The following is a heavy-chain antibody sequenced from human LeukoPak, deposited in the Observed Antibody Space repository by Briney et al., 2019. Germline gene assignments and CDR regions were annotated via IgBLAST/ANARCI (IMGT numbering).Heavy chain of an antibody. V-gene: IGHV3-7*01. CDR1: GFTFSRSW. J-gene: IGHJ4*02. Sequence: PGGSLRLSCATSGFTFSRSWMDWVRQAPGKGLEWVANIKEDGSETHYVDFAKGRFTISRDNAKNSLFLQVGNLRVEDTAIYYCSRSLNFWGQGTLVTVSP. CDR3: SRSLNF. CDR2: IKEDGSET.